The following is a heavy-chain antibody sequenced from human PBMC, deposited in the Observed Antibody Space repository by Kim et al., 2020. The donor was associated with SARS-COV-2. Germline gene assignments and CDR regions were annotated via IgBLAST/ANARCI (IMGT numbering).Heavy chain of an antibody. J-gene: IGHJ4*02. Sequence: GGSLRLSCAASGLTVSSNHMTWIRQAPGKGLEWVSVIFRGGSTYYAASVQGRFTISRDYSKNTLSLQMNSLRAEDTAIYYCARDPVGDGYSFFDYCGQG. V-gene: IGHV3-53*01. D-gene: IGHD4-4*01. CDR3: ARDPVGDGYSFFDY. CDR1: GLTVSSNH. CDR2: IFRGGST.